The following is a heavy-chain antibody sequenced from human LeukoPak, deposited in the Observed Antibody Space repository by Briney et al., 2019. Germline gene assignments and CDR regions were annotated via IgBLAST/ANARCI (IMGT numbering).Heavy chain of an antibody. CDR2: IYYSGST. V-gene: IGHV4-59*08. D-gene: IGHD1-20*01. J-gene: IGHJ4*02. Sequence: SETLSLTRTVSGGSISSYYWSWIRQPPGKGLEWIGYIYYSGSTNYNPSLKSRVTISVDTSKYQFSLKLSSVTAADTAVYYCARHNWNERVYFDYWGQGTLVTVSS. CDR1: GGSISSYY. CDR3: ARHNWNERVYFDY.